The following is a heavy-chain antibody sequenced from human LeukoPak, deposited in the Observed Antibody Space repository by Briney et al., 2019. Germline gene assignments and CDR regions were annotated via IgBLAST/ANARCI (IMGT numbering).Heavy chain of an antibody. CDR3: ARDTGRYLWFGELFDYYYGMDV. CDR2: IYSGGST. Sequence: GGSLRLSCAASGFTVSSNYMSWVRQAPGKGLEWVPVIYSGGSTYYADSVKGRFTISRDNSKNTLYLQMNSLRAEDTAVYYCARDTGRYLWFGELFDYYYGMDVWGKGTTVTVSS. CDR1: GFTVSSNY. V-gene: IGHV3-53*01. J-gene: IGHJ6*04. D-gene: IGHD3-10*01.